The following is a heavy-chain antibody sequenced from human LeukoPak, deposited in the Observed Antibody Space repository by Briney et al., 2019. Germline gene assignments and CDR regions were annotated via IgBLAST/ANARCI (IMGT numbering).Heavy chain of an antibody. J-gene: IGHJ4*02. CDR1: GLTVGDYG. Sequence: GGSLRRSCTASGLTVGDYGSTWVRQAPAKGLEWISFIRSKAYGATTEYAASVKGRFTISIDDSKSTVYLQMNSLKTEDTAVYYCTRGDEELIDYWGQGTLVTVSS. CDR3: TRGDEELIDY. CDR2: IRSKAYGATT. D-gene: IGHD1-26*01. V-gene: IGHV3-49*04.